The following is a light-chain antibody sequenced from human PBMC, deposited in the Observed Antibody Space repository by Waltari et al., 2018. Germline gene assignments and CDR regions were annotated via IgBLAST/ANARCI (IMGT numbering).Light chain of an antibody. J-gene: IGKJ2*03. CDR2: GGS. V-gene: IGKV3-20*01. Sequence: EIVLTQSPGTLSLSPGERATLSCRASQSVRNNYIAWYQQKPGQAPKLLMYGGSKWATCIPDRFTGGWSGTDFTLTINRLEPEDFAVYYCHQFGSGWDSFGQGTHLEIK. CDR3: HQFGSGWDS. CDR1: QSVRNNY.